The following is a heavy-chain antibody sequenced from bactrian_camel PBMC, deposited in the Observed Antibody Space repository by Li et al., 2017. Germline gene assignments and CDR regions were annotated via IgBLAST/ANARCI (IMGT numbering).Heavy chain of an antibody. CDR3: AADRRRWADCSIAVGVQSWDF. D-gene: IGHD1*01. V-gene: IGHV3S53*01. CDR1: GYTYSSHC. J-gene: IGHJ4*01. CDR2: LASDGSS. Sequence: QVQLVESGGGSVQAGGSLRLSCAVSGYTYSSHCMGWFRQAPGKERGVVASLASDGSSIHADSVKGRFTISKDNANYTVYLQMNNLKPDDTAMYYCAADRRRWADCSIAVGVQSWDFWGQGTQVTVS.